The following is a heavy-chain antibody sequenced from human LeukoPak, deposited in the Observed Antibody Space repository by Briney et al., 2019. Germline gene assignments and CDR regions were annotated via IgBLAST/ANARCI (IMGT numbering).Heavy chain of an antibody. J-gene: IGHJ4*02. CDR2: IKQDGGEK. D-gene: IGHD2-15*01. Sequence: TGGSLRLSCAASGFTFSSYWMSWVRQAPGKGLEWVANIKQDGGEKYYVDSVKGRFTISRDNAKNSLYLQMNSLRAEDTAVYYCARARRYLGYCSGGSCYGYFDYWGQGTLVTVSS. CDR1: GFTFSSYW. CDR3: ARARRYLGYCSGGSCYGYFDY. V-gene: IGHV3-7*01.